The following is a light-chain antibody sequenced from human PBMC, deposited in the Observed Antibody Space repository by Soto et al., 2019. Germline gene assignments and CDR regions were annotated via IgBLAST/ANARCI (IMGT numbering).Light chain of an antibody. CDR1: QSVTRTS. J-gene: IGKJ2*01. CDR3: QQYGGSPPMYT. Sequence: EIVLTQSPGTLSLSPGERATLSCRASQSVTRTSLAWYQQKPGQAPRLLIYGASSRATGIPDRFSGSGSGTDFTLTISSVEPEDFAVYYCQQYGGSPPMYTFGQGTKLVI. CDR2: GAS. V-gene: IGKV3-20*01.